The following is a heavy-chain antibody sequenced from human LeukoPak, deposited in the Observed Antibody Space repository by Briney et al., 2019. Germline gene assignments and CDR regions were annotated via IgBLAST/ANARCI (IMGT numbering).Heavy chain of an antibody. J-gene: IGHJ3*02. V-gene: IGHV3-23*01. Sequence: GGSLRLSCAASGFTFSSYAMSWVRQAPGKGLEWVSAISGSGGSTYYGDSVKGRFTISRDKSRNTLYLQMNSLRAEDTAVYYCAKDLRDDTGLGAFDIWGQGTMVTVSS. CDR2: ISGSGGST. D-gene: IGHD2-8*02. CDR1: GFTFSSYA. CDR3: AKDLRDDTGLGAFDI.